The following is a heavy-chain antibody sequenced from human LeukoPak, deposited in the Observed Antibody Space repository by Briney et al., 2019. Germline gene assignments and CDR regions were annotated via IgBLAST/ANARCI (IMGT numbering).Heavy chain of an antibody. Sequence: SQTLSLTCAVSSGSISRGGYSSSWIRQPPGKGLEWIGYIYHSRSTYYNPSLKSRVTISVDRSKNQFSLKLSSVTAADTAVYVCDRRGEGDYGDYGSDWFDPWGQGTLVTVSS. CDR2: IYHSRST. D-gene: IGHD4-17*01. J-gene: IGHJ5*02. V-gene: IGHV4-30-2*01. CDR1: SGSISRGGYS. CDR3: DRRGEGDYGDYGSDWFDP.